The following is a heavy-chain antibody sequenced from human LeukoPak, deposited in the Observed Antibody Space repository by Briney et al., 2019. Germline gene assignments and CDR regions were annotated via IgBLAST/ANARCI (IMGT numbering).Heavy chain of an antibody. D-gene: IGHD2-21*01. CDR3: ANGAIPAEWDL. Sequence: SETPSLTCAVYGGSFSGYYWSWIRQPPGKGLEWIGEINDSGTTNYHPSLKTRVSMSVDSSKNQFSLKMTSVTAADTAVYYCANGAIPAEWDLWGKGTTVTVAS. CDR1: GGSFSGYY. CDR2: INDSGTT. J-gene: IGHJ6*04. V-gene: IGHV4-34*01.